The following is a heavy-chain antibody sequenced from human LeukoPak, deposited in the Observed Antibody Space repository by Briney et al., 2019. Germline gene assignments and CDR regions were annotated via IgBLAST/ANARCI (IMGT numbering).Heavy chain of an antibody. Sequence: GGSLRLSCAASGFTFDDYAMHWVRQAPGKGLEWISLISGDGGTTSYADSVKGRFTISRGNTKNSLYLQMNSLTTEDTALYNCAKDYDRTPGYSSAWYYWGQGTLVTVSS. V-gene: IGHV3-43*02. J-gene: IGHJ4*02. D-gene: IGHD6-19*01. CDR3: AKDYDRTPGYSSAWYY. CDR1: GFTFDDYA. CDR2: ISGDGGTT.